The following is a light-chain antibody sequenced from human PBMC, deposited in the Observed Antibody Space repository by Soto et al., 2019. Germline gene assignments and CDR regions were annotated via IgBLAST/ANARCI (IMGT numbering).Light chain of an antibody. CDR1: QTILSN. CDR3: QQYNNWPIT. J-gene: IGKJ5*01. Sequence: EIVMTQSPATLSVSPGGRATLSCRASQTILSNLAWYQQKPGQAPRLLIYGASTRATGIPARFSGSGSGTEFTLTISSLQSEDFAVYYCQQYNNWPITFGQGTRLEIK. V-gene: IGKV3-15*01. CDR2: GAS.